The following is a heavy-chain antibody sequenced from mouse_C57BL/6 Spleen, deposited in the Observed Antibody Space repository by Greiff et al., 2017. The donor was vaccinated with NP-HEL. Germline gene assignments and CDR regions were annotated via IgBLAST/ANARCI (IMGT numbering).Heavy chain of an antibody. D-gene: IGHD1-1*01. Sequence: EVHLVESGEGLVKPGGSLKLSCAASGFTFSSYAMSWVRQTPEKRLEWVAYISSGGDYIYYADTVKGRFTISRDNARNTLYLQMSSLKSEDTAMYYCTRGSYYYGSSRYAMDYWGQGTSVTVSS. V-gene: IGHV5-9-1*02. CDR2: ISSGGDYI. CDR1: GFTFSSYA. CDR3: TRGSYYYGSSRYAMDY. J-gene: IGHJ4*01.